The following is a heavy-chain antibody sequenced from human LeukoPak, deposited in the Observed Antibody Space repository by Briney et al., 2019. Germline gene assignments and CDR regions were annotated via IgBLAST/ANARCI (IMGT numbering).Heavy chain of an antibody. CDR2: MKNDGRET. Sequence: GGSLRLSCAASGFTFSTYWTTWVRQAPGKGLEWVANMKNDGRETYFVDSVKGRFTISRDNAKNSLFLQMNSLRAEDTAVYYCARGVGISYWGQGTLVTVSS. CDR1: GFTFSTYW. D-gene: IGHD1-14*01. V-gene: IGHV3-7*01. CDR3: ARGVGISY. J-gene: IGHJ4*02.